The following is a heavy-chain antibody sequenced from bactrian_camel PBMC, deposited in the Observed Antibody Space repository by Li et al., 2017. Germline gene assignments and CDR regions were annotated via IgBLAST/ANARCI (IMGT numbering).Heavy chain of an antibody. J-gene: IGHJ4*01. Sequence: HVQLVESGGGLVQPGGSLRLSCAASGFTFSTYWMYWFRQTPGKGLGWVSSVDLSSGGGVTHYADFVKGRFTIFRDDAKNTLYLQLNSLKTEDTAMYFCADFAGSSFNYWGQGTQVTVS. CDR2: LSSGGGVT. V-gene: IGHV3S1*01. CDR3: ADFAGSSFNY. CDR1: GFTFSTYW.